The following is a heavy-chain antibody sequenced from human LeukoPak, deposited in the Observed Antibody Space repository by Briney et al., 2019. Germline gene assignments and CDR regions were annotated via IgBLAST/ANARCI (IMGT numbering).Heavy chain of an antibody. D-gene: IGHD6-19*01. V-gene: IGHV1-2*02. Sequence: ASVKVSCKASVYTFTGYYMHWVRPAPGQGLEWMGWINPNSGGTNYAQKFQGRVTMTRDTSISTAYMELSRLRSDDTAVYYCARGPRIAVAGTEDWFDPWGQGTLVTVSS. CDR2: INPNSGGT. CDR1: VYTFTGYY. J-gene: IGHJ5*02. CDR3: ARGPRIAVAGTEDWFDP.